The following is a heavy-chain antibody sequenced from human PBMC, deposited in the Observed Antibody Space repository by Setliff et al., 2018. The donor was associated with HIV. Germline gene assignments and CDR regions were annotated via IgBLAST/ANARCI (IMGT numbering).Heavy chain of an antibody. Sequence: LRLSCAASGFTFSSYGMHWVRQAPGKGLEWVAVIWYDGSNKYYADSVKGRFTISRDNSKNTLYLQMNSLRAEDTAVYYCAKRRYYDSSGYPLGDNWFDPWGQGTLVTVSS. CDR2: IWYDGSNK. CDR1: GFTFSSYG. J-gene: IGHJ5*02. D-gene: IGHD3-22*01. CDR3: AKRRYYDSSGYPLGDNWFDP. V-gene: IGHV3-33*06.